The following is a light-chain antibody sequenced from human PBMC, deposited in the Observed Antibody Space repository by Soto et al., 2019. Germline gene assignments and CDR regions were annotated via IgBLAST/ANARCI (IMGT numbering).Light chain of an antibody. V-gene: IGLV1-51*01. J-gene: IGLJ2*01. CDR3: GTCNTSLSAVV. CDR2: DNN. CDR1: SSNIGNNY. Sequence: QSVLTQPPSVSAAPGQKVTISCSGSSSNIGNNYVSWYQQLPGTAPKLLIYDNNKRPSGIPDRLSGSKSGTSATLGITGLETGDEADYYCGTCNTSLSAVVFGGGTQLPVL.